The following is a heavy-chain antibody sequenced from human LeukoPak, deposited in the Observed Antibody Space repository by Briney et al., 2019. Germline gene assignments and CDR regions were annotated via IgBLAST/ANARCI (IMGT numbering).Heavy chain of an antibody. Sequence: PGGSLRLSCAASGFTFSSYAMSWVRQAPGKGLEWVSAISGSGGSTYYADSVKGRFTISRDNSKNTLYLQMNSLRAEDTAVYYCAKDLSSDPDGYYYYGMDVWGQGTTVTVSS. V-gene: IGHV3-23*01. D-gene: IGHD2-21*02. CDR2: ISGSGGST. CDR3: AKDLSSDPDGYYYYGMDV. J-gene: IGHJ6*02. CDR1: GFTFSSYA.